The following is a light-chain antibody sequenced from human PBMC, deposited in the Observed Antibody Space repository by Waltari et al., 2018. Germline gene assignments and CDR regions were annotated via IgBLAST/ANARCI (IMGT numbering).Light chain of an antibody. J-gene: IGKJ4*01. CDR3: QHRHNWPLA. CDR2: DAS. V-gene: IGKV3-11*01. Sequence: EIVLTQSPATLFLSPGERATLSCRASQSVSSNLAWYHQKPGQAPRLLVYDASNRATGVPARFSGSGSGTDFTLIISSLEPEDFAVYYCQHRHNWPLAFGGGTKVEIK. CDR1: QSVSSN.